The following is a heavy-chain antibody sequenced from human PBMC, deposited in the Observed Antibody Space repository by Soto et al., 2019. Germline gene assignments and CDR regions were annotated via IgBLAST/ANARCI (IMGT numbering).Heavy chain of an antibody. D-gene: IGHD7-27*01. CDR3: ARGWGGYFQH. CDR2: IYYSGST. J-gene: IGHJ1*01. V-gene: IGHV4-59*01. CDR1: GASISSYNY. Sequence: SETLSLTCNVSGASISSYNYWGWFRQPPGKGLEWIGYIYYSGSTNYNPSLKSRVTISVDTSKNQFSLKLSSVTAADTAVYYCARGWGGYFQHWGQGTLVTVSS.